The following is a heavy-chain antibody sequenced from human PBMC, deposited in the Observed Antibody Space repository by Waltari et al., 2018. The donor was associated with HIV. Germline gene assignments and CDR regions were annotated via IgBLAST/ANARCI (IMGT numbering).Heavy chain of an antibody. D-gene: IGHD7-27*01. Sequence: QLQLQESGPGLVKPSETLSLTCTVSGGPISTSSYSWGWIRQPTGKGLESIGNIYYRGNTFYNSSLNSRVTMSVDTSRNQFSLNLSSVTAADTAVYYCARVARRGLVWGSPWYYGMDVWGQGTTVTVSS. J-gene: IGHJ6*02. CDR2: IYYRGNT. V-gene: IGHV4-39*01. CDR3: ARVARRGLVWGSPWYYGMDV. CDR1: GGPISTSSYS.